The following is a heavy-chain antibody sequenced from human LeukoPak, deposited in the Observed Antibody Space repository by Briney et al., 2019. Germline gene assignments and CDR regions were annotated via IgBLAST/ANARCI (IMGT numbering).Heavy chain of an antibody. CDR1: GGSIDSYY. CDR2: IYYTGST. CDR3: ARVYQSAAYYFDY. V-gene: IGHV4-59*01. D-gene: IGHD2-2*01. J-gene: IGHJ4*02. Sequence: SETLSLTCTVSGGSIDSYYWSWIRQPPGKGREWIGYIYYTGSTEYHPSLKSRVTISLDTSKNQFPLKLTSVTAADTAVYYCARVYQSAAYYFDYWGQGNLVSVSS.